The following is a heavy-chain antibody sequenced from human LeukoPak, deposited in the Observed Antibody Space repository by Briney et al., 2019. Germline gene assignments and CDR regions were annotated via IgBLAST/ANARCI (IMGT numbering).Heavy chain of an antibody. CDR3: ACSGSYSGRFDY. CDR2: INHSGST. D-gene: IGHD3-10*02. J-gene: IGHJ4*02. CDR1: GGSFSGYY. Sequence: SETLSLTCAVYGGSFSGYYWSWIRQPPGKGLEWIGEINHSGSTNYNPSLKSRVTISVDTSKNQFSLKLSSVTAADTAVYYCACSGSYSGRFDYWGQGTLVTVSS. V-gene: IGHV4-34*01.